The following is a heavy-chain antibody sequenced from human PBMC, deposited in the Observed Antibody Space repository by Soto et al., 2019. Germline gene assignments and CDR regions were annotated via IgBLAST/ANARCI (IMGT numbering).Heavy chain of an antibody. Sequence: QVQLVQSGAEVKKPGASVKVSCKASGYTFTSYGISWVRQAPGQGLEWMGLISAYNGNTNYAQKLQGRVTMTTDPSTSTGYMELRSLRSDDTAVYYCARASGSSYWFDPWGQGTLVTVSS. V-gene: IGHV1-18*01. D-gene: IGHD1-26*01. CDR3: ARASGSSYWFDP. CDR2: ISAYNGNT. CDR1: GYTFTSYG. J-gene: IGHJ5*02.